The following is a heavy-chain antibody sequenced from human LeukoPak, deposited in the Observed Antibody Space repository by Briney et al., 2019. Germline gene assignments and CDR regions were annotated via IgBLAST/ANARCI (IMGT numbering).Heavy chain of an antibody. CDR1: GYTFTTYY. J-gene: IGHJ5*02. CDR2: INPSGGST. D-gene: IGHD2/OR15-2a*01. V-gene: IGHV1-46*01. Sequence: ASVKVSCKASGYTFTTYYIHWVRQAPGQGLEWMGVINPSGGSTTYAQRFQARVTMTRDTSTSTIYMELSSLSSEDTAVYYCERNGGTTPSQNWFDPWGQGTLVAVSS. CDR3: ERNGGTTPSQNWFDP.